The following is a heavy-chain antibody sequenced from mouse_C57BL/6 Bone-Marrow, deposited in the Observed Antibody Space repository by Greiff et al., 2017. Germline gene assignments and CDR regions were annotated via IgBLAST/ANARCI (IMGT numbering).Heavy chain of an antibody. CDR3: AIHYGEWYFDV. V-gene: IGHV1-74*01. CDR2: IHPTDSDT. Sequence: QVQLQQPGAELVKPGASVKVSCKASGYTFTSYWMHWVKQRPGQGLEWIGRIHPTDSDTNYNEKFKGKATLTVDKSSSTAYMQLISLTAEDSAVYYCAIHYGEWYFDVWGTGTTVTVSA. CDR1: GYTFTSYW. D-gene: IGHD1-1*01. J-gene: IGHJ1*03.